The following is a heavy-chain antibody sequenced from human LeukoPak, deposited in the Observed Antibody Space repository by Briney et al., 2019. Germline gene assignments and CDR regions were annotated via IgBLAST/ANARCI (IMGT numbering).Heavy chain of an antibody. CDR2: ISGSGGST. J-gene: IGHJ4*02. Sequence: GGTLRLSCAASGFTFSSYGMSWGRQAPGKGREWVSAISGSGGSTYYADSVKGGFTISRDNSNNTLYLQMTSLRAEDPAVYYCAKDRGIISAYWGQGTLVTVSS. CDR3: AKDRGIISAY. CDR1: GFTFSSYG. D-gene: IGHD2/OR15-2a*01. V-gene: IGHV3-23*01.